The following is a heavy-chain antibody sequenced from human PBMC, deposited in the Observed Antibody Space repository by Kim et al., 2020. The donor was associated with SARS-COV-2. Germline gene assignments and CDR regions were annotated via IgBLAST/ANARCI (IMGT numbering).Heavy chain of an antibody. V-gene: IGHV3-30*07. CDR3: ARYGSSDYYGMDV. D-gene: IGHD6-6*01. J-gene: IGHJ6*02. Sequence: YADYVKGRFTISRDNSKNMLYLQMNSLRAEDTALYYCARYGSSDYYGMDVWGQGTMVTVSS.